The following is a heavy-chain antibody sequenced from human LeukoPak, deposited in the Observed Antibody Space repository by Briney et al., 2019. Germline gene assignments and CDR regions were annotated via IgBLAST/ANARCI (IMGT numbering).Heavy chain of an antibody. V-gene: IGHV3-23*01. CDR2: IGGSGGNT. J-gene: IGHJ3*02. CDR1: GFTFSNYG. D-gene: IGHD3-22*01. CDR3: AKDINYYDSSGDAFDI. Sequence: GGSLRLSYAASGFTFSNYGMSWVRQAPGKGLEWVSAIGGSGGNTYYADSVKGRFTISRDKSKNTLYLQMNSLRAEDTAVYYCAKDINYYDSSGDAFDIWGQGTMVTVSS.